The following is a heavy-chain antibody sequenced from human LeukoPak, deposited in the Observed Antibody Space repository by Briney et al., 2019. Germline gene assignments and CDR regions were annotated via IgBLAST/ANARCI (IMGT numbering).Heavy chain of an antibody. V-gene: IGHV3-43*02. Sequence: GGSLRLSCAASGFTIYDYAVHWGRLAPGKVLGLVSLISGDGGRTYYADSVKGRLTTSRDNRNNYLYLQMNSLRPEDNALYYCAKDMKGAYCGADCYQDFDYWGQGTLVTVSS. CDR2: ISGDGGRT. CDR3: AKDMKGAYCGADCYQDFDY. J-gene: IGHJ4*02. CDR1: GFTIYDYA. D-gene: IGHD2-21*02.